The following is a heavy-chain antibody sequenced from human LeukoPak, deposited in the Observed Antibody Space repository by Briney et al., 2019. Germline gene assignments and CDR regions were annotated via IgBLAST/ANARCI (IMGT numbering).Heavy chain of an antibody. D-gene: IGHD5-12*01. J-gene: IGHJ6*02. CDR3: ARDSATTLGSYYYGLDV. Sequence: PSETLSLTCTVSGASINSYYWSWIRQPPGKGLEWIGYIFYSGSTKYNPSLRSRVTISLDKSNNHFSLKMNSVTAADTAVYYCARDSATTLGSYYYGLDVWGQGTTVTVSS. CDR2: IFYSGST. CDR1: GASINSYY. V-gene: IGHV4-59*12.